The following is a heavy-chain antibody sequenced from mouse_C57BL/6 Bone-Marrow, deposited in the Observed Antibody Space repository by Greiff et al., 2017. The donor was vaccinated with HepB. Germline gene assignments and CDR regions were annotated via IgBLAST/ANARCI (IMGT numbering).Heavy chain of an antibody. Sequence: VQLQQSGPELVKPGASVKISCKASGYAFSSSWMNWVKQRPGKGLEWIGRIYPGDGDTNYNGKFKGKATLTADKSSSTAYIQLSSLTSEDSAVYFCARGFTGTYYYAMDYWGQGTSVTVSS. V-gene: IGHV1-82*01. J-gene: IGHJ4*01. D-gene: IGHD4-1*01. CDR1: GYAFSSSW. CDR3: ARGFTGTYYYAMDY. CDR2: IYPGDGDT.